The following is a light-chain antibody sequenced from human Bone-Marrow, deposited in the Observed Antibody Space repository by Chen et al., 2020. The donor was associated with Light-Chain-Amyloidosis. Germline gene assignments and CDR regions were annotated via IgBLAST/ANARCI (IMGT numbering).Light chain of an antibody. J-gene: IGLJ3*02. V-gene: IGLV3-21*02. CDR3: QVWDRSSDRPV. CDR2: DDS. Sequence: SYVLTQPSSVSVAPGQTATIACGGNNIGSTSVHWYQQTPGQAPLLVVYDDSDRPSGIPERLSGSNSGNTATLTISRCEAGDEAAYYCQVWDRSSDRPVFGGGTKLTVL. CDR1: NIGSTS.